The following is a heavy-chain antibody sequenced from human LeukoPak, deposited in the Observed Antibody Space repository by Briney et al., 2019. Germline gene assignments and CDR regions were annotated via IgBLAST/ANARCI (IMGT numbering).Heavy chain of an antibody. V-gene: IGHV3-23*01. CDR1: GFTFSSYA. D-gene: IGHD5-18*01. Sequence: QAGGSLRLSCAASGFTFSSYAMTWVRQAPGKGLEWVSVISGSGGTTYYAYSVKGRFTISRDNSKNTLYLQMNSLRAEDTAVYYCANRGYVTYYFDCWGQGTLVTVSS. CDR2: ISGSGGTT. J-gene: IGHJ4*02. CDR3: ANRGYVTYYFDC.